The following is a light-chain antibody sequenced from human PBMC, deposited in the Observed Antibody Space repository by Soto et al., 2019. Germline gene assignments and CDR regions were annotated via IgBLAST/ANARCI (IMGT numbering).Light chain of an antibody. CDR1: SSDVGTFKY. V-gene: IGLV2-11*01. Sequence: QSVLTQPRSVSGSPGQSVTISCTGASSDVGTFKYVTWYQQHPGKAPKLMTYDVSKRPSGVPDRFSGPKSGNTAALTISGLQAEDEADYYCCAYAGSFIFVFGTGTKV. CDR2: DVS. J-gene: IGLJ1*01. CDR3: CAYAGSFIFV.